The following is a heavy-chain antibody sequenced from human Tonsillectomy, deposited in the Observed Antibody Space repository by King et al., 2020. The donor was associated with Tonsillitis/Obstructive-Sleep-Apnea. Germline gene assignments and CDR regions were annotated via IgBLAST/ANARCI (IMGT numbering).Heavy chain of an antibody. CDR3: ARPSYGSGVYYYFYMDV. CDR2: ISGDGGYI. CDR1: GFSFSAYA. Sequence: VQLVESGGGLVKPGGSLRLSCAASGFSFSAYAMTWVRRAPGKGLEWVSSISGDGGYIYYADSVRGRFTIPRDNAKNSLYLQMDSLRAEDTAVYYCARPSYGSGVYYYFYMDVWGKGTTVAVS. J-gene: IGHJ6*03. V-gene: IGHV3-21*01. D-gene: IGHD3-10*01.